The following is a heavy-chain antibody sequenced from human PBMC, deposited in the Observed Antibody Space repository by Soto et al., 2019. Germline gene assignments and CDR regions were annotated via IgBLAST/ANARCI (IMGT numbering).Heavy chain of an antibody. V-gene: IGHV1-3*05. J-gene: IGHJ4*02. CDR3: ARSIVVVTALDY. CDR2: INAGSGNT. CDR1: GYTFTSYA. Sequence: QVQLVQSGAEEKKPGASVKVSCKASGYTFTSYAMHWVRQAPGQRLEWMGWINAGSGNTKYSQKFQGRATITRDTSASTAYTQLSSLRSEDTAVYSCARSIVVVTALDYWGQGTLVTVSS. D-gene: IGHD2-21*02.